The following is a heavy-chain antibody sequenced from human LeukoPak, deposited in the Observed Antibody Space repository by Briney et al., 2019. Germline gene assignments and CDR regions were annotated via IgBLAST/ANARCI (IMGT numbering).Heavy chain of an antibody. CDR2: IYYSGST. CDR3: ARPSHYGGNSYYFDY. J-gene: IGHJ4*02. D-gene: IGHD4-17*01. V-gene: IGHV4-39*01. CDR1: GGSISSSRYY. Sequence: SETLSLTCTVSGGSISSSRYYWGWIRQPPGKGLEWIGSIYYSGSTYYNPSLKSRVTMSVDTSKNQFSLKLSSVTAADTAVYYCARPSHYGGNSYYFDYWGQGTLVTVSS.